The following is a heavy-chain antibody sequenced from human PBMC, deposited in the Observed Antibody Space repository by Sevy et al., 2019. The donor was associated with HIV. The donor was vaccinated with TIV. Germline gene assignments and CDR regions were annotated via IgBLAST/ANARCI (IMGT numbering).Heavy chain of an antibody. Sequence: SETLSLTCTVSGGSINSGGYSWSWIRQRPGKGLEWIGYIYNSGSTYYNPSLKSRVTISMDTSENQFHLTLTSVTAADTAIYYCATHHSTSWSLQYAFDIWGRGTMVTVSS. CDR1: GGSINSGGYS. J-gene: IGHJ3*02. V-gene: IGHV4-31*03. CDR2: IYNSGST. CDR3: ATHHSTSWSLQYAFDI. D-gene: IGHD6-13*01.